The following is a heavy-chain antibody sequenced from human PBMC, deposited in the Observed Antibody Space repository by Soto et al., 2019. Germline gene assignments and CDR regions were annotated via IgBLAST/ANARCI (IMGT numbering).Heavy chain of an antibody. Sequence: QVQLVQSGAEVKKPGASVKVSCKASGYTFTSYDINWVRQATGQGLEWMGWMNPNSGNTGYAQKFQGRVTMTRNTSLSTAYMELSSLRSEDTAVYYCARVVYSSGWYVCFDPWGQGTLVTVSS. CDR3: ARVVYSSGWYVCFDP. J-gene: IGHJ5*02. CDR1: GYTFTSYD. V-gene: IGHV1-8*01. CDR2: MNPNSGNT. D-gene: IGHD6-13*01.